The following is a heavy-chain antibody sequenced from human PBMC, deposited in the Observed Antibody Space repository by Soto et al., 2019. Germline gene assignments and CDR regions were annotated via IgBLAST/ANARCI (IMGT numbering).Heavy chain of an antibody. Sequence: EVQLVESGGGLVNPGGSLRLSCAASGFTFSTYSMNWVRQAPGKGLEWVSSISSSSSYIYYADSVKGRFTISRDNAKNSLYLQMNSLRAEETAVYYCARDRAGDLTAFDIWGQGTMVTVSS. D-gene: IGHD3-16*01. CDR3: ARDRAGDLTAFDI. V-gene: IGHV3-21*01. CDR1: GFTFSTYS. J-gene: IGHJ3*02. CDR2: ISSSSSYI.